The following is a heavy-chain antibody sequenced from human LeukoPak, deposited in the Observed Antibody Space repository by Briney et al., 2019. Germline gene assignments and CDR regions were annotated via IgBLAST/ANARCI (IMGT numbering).Heavy chain of an antibody. D-gene: IGHD2-21*01. CDR2: ISGSGGST. J-gene: IGHJ4*02. V-gene: IGHV3-23*01. Sequence: PGGSLRLSCAASGFTFSSYAMSWVRQAPGKGLEWVSAISGSGGSTYYADSVKGRFTIYRDNYKNTLYLKMKSQRADDKAVYYCAKDSDLDYWGQGTLVTVSS. CDR1: GFTFSSYA. CDR3: AKDSDLDY.